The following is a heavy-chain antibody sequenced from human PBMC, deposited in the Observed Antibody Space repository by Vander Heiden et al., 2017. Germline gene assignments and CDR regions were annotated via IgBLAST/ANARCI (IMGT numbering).Heavy chain of an antibody. V-gene: IGHV4-39*01. CDR1: GGSISSSSYY. Sequence: LQLQESGPGLVKPSETLSLTCTVSGGSISSSSYYWGWIRQPPGKGLEWIGSIYYSGSTYYKKSLKRRGTISVDTSKNQFSRKLSSVTAAESAVYDCARHSIVDSCDDLYDAFDIWGQGTMVTVCS. D-gene: IGHD2-15*01. J-gene: IGHJ3*02. CDR3: ARHSIVDSCDDLYDAFDI. CDR2: IYYSGST.